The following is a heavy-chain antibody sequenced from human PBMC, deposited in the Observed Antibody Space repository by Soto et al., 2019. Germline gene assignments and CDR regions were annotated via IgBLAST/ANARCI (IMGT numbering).Heavy chain of an antibody. CDR1: GYSFTSTY. CDR3: ARKVVTYYDN. CDR2: INPAGGTT. D-gene: IGHD2-21*02. Sequence: QVQLVQSGAEVKKPGASVRISCRASGYSFTSTYVHWVRQAPGQGPEWMGIINPAGGTTYYAQKFQSRLTITSDTSTDTVFIDLNDLTSEDTAVYFCARKVVTYYDNWGQGTLLTVSS. V-gene: IGHV1-46*01. J-gene: IGHJ4*02.